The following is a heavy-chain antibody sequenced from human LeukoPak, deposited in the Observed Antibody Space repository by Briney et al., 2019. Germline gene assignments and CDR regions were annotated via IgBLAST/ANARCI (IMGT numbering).Heavy chain of an antibody. J-gene: IGHJ4*02. CDR3: AKPRGAMKTNFDY. V-gene: IGHV3-23*01. D-gene: IGHD3-10*01. Sequence: GGSLRLSCAASGFTFSSYGMHWVRQAPGKGLEWVSAISGSGGSTYYADSVKGRFTISRDNSKNTLYLQMNSLRAEDTAVNYCAKPRGAMKTNFDYWGQEPLVTVPS. CDR1: GFTFSSYG. CDR2: ISGSGGST.